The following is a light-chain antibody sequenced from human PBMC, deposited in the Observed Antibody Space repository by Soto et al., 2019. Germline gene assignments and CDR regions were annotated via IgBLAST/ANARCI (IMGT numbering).Light chain of an antibody. V-gene: IGKV3-11*01. J-gene: IGKJ1*01. Sequence: EIVLAQSPGTLSLSPVERATLSCRASQSVSNNYLAWYQQKPGQAPRLLIYDASNRATGIPARFSGSGSGTDFTLTISSLEPEDFAVYYCQQRSNWLVTFGQGTTVDIK. CDR2: DAS. CDR3: QQRSNWLVT. CDR1: QSVSNNY.